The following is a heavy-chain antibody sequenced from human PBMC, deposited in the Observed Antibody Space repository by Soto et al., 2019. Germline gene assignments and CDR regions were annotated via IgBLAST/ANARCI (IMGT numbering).Heavy chain of an antibody. J-gene: IGHJ4*02. CDR2: IYYSGST. V-gene: IGHV4-31*03. CDR3: ARGSYGSGSIDY. Sequence: QVQLQESGPGLVKPSQTLSLTCTVSGGSISSGGYYWSWIRQHPGKGLEWIGYIYYSGSTYYNPSLKSRVTISVDTSKTQFPLKLSSVTAADTAVYYCARGSYGSGSIDYWGQGTLVTVSS. CDR1: GGSISSGGYY. D-gene: IGHD3-10*01.